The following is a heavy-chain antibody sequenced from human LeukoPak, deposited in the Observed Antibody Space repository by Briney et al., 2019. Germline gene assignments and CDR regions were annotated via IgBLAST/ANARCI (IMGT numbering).Heavy chain of an antibody. CDR3: ARVVRYYYGSGPPDV. J-gene: IGHJ6*02. CDR2: IYYSGST. Sequence: SETLSLTCTVSGGSISSCYWSWIRQPPGKGLEWIGYIYYSGSTNYNPSLKSRVTISEDTSKNQFSLKLSSVTAADTAVYYCARVVRYYYGSGPPDVWGQGTTVTVSS. V-gene: IGHV4-59*01. CDR1: GGSISSCY. D-gene: IGHD3-10*01.